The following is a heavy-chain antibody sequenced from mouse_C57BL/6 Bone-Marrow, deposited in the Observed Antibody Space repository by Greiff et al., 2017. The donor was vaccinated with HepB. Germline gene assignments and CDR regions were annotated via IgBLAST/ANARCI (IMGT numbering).Heavy chain of an antibody. V-gene: IGHV5-6*01. D-gene: IGHD2-4*01. J-gene: IGHJ4*01. CDR2: ISSGGSYT. CDR1: GFTFSSYG. CDR3: ARHFYDDYDEGYAMDY. Sequence: EVQRVESGGDLVKPGGSLKLSCAASGFTFSSYGMSWVRQTPDKRLEWVATISSGGSYTYYPDSLKGRFTISRDNAKNTLYLQMSSLKSEDTAMYYCARHFYDDYDEGYAMDYWGQGTSVTVSS.